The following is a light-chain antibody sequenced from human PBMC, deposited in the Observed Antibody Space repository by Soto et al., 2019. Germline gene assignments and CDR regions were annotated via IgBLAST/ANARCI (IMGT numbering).Light chain of an antibody. Sequence: DIQMTQSPSSLSASVGDRVTITCRASQGISSYLAWYQQKPGKVLKLLIYGASTLHSGVPSRFSGSGSGTDFTLTINSLQPEDVATYYCQRYNSVPNTFGPGTKVDIK. V-gene: IGKV1-27*01. CDR1: QGISSY. CDR3: QRYNSVPNT. J-gene: IGKJ3*01. CDR2: GAS.